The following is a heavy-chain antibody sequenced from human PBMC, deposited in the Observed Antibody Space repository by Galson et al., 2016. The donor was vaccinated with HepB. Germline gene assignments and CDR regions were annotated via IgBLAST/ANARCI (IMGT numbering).Heavy chain of an antibody. D-gene: IGHD1-26*01. V-gene: IGHV3-23*01. CDR1: GFTFINYA. CDR2: ISRSGDAT. CDR3: AKEVGTVHPSNWFDP. J-gene: IGHJ5*02. Sequence: SLRLSCAASGFTFINYAMDWVRQAPRKGLEWVSAISRSGDATYYADSVKGRFTIFRDNSKDTLYLQMNSLRAEDTAVYYCAKEVGTVHPSNWFDPWGQGTLVTVSS.